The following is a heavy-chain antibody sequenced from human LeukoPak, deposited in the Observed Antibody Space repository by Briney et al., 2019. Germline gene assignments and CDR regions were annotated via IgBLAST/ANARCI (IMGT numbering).Heavy chain of an antibody. D-gene: IGHD3-10*01. CDR3: CTEYYGSANFNF. CDR1: GFTVSSST. J-gene: IGHJ4*02. Sequence: GGSLRLSCAGSGFTVSSSTMSWVRQAPGKGLEWIGHIKSNTAGGTTDYAAPVKGRFTISRDDSENTLFVQMNSLKTEDTAVYYCCTEYYGSANFNFWGQGTLVTVSS. CDR2: IKSNTAGGTT. V-gene: IGHV3-15*01.